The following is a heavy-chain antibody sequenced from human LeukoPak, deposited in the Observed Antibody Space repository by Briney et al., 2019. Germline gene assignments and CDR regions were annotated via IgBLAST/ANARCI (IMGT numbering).Heavy chain of an antibody. CDR3: AKDLFPVLRYFDWLFRENWFDP. V-gene: IGHV3-23*01. CDR1: GFTFSSYA. D-gene: IGHD3-9*01. CDR2: ISGSGGST. J-gene: IGHJ5*02. Sequence: GGSLRLSCAASGFTFSSYAMSWVRQAPGKGLEWVSAISGSGGSTYYADSVKGRFTISRDNSKSTLYLQMNSLRAEDTAVYYCAKDLFPVLRYFDWLFRENWFDPWGQGTLVTVSS.